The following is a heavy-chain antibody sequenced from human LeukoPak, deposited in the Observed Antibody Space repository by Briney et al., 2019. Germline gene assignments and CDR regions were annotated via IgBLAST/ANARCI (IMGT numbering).Heavy chain of an antibody. CDR2: IYNSANT. Sequence: SETLSLTCTVSGDSISSSSYCWDWIRQPPGKGLEWIGNIYNSANTHYNPSLKTLITMSVDTSKNQFSLKLNSVTAADTGIYYCARHSRSAYTGYENPFDIWGQGTMVTVSS. CDR1: GDSISSSSYC. J-gene: IGHJ3*02. V-gene: IGHV4-39*01. CDR3: ARHSRSAYTGYENPFDI. D-gene: IGHD5-12*01.